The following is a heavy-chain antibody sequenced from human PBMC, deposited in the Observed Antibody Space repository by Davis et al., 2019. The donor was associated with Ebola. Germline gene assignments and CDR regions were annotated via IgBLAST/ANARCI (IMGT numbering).Heavy chain of an antibody. CDR2: INPSGGST. CDR3: ARLWFGELFMYGMDV. J-gene: IGHJ6*02. D-gene: IGHD3-10*01. V-gene: IGHV1-46*01. Sequence: AASVKVSCKASGYTFTSYYMHWVRQAPGQGLEWMGIINPSGGSTSYAQKFQGRVTMTRDTSTSTVYMELSSLRSEDTAVYYCARLWFGELFMYGMDVWGQGTTVTVSS. CDR1: GYTFTSYY.